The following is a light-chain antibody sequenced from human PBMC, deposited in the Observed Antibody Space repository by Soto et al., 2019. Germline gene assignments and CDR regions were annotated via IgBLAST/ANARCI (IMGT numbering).Light chain of an antibody. V-gene: IGKV1-5*01. CDR2: DAS. Sequence: DIPMTQSPSTLSASVGDGVTITCRASQSISNRLAWYQQKPGEAPKYLIYDASTLDSGAPSRFSGSGSGTEFTLSISSLQPDDFATYYCQQYNSYTWTFGQGTKVEI. CDR1: QSISNR. CDR3: QQYNSYTWT. J-gene: IGKJ1*01.